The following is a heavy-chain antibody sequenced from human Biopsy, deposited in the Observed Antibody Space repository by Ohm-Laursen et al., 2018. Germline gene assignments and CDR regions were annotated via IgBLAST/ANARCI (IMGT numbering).Heavy chain of an antibody. CDR2: NIPILGTG. D-gene: IGHD3-9*01. CDR1: GGTFSNYG. CDR3: ATKLTGYFHH. Sequence: SVKVSCKVPGGTFSNYGVNWVRQAPGQGLEWLGGNIPILGTGNYAQKFQDRVTVAADTSTSTATMELRSLRSDDTAVYYCATKLTGYFHHWGQGILVIVSA. J-gene: IGHJ1*01. V-gene: IGHV1-69*06.